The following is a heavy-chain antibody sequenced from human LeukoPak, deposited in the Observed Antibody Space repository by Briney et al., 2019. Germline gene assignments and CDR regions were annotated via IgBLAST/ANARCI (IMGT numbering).Heavy chain of an antibody. Sequence: GGSLRLSCAASGFTFSSYGMHWVRQAPGKGLEWVAFKRYDGSNKYYADSVKGRFTISRDNSKNTLYLQMNSLRAEDTAVYYCAKGRPTRYSSSWQEYFQHWGQGTLVTVSS. CDR2: KRYDGSNK. CDR1: GFTFSSYG. J-gene: IGHJ1*01. V-gene: IGHV3-30*02. CDR3: AKGRPTRYSSSWQEYFQH. D-gene: IGHD6-13*01.